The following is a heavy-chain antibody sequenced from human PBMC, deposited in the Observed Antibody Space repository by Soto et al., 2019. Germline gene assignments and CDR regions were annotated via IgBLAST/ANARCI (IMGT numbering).Heavy chain of an antibody. D-gene: IGHD2-21*02. J-gene: IGHJ4*02. CDR3: ARDGSVTEVSAFDS. CDR1: GGSIRSGGSY. CDR2: MYYTGSV. Sequence: PSETLSLTCTVSGGSIRSGGSYWTWIRQHPGKGLEWIGYMYYTGSVYYNPPLEGRGTISMDTSKNQFSLNLSSVTAADTAVYYCARDGSVTEVSAFDSWGPGTLVTVSS. V-gene: IGHV4-31*03.